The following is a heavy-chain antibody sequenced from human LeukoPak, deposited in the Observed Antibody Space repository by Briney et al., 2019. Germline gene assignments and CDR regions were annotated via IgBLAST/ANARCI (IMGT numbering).Heavy chain of an antibody. Sequence: ASVKVSCKTSGYNFIIFGMSWVRQAPGQGLEWMGWINPNSGGTNYAQKFQGRVTMTRDTSISTAYMELSRLRSDDTAVYYCARTYYYGSGSYYRLGFDPWGQGTLVTVSS. CDR1: GYNFIIFG. CDR2: INPNSGGT. V-gene: IGHV1-2*02. D-gene: IGHD3-10*01. J-gene: IGHJ5*02. CDR3: ARTYYYGSGSYYRLGFDP.